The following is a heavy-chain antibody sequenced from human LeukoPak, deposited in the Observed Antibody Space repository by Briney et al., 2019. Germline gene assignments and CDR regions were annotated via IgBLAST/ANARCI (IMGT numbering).Heavy chain of an antibody. CDR1: GFTFSSYA. V-gene: IGHV3-30*04. CDR2: ISYDGSNK. CDR3: ARDYYYDSSGYFLGNNWFDP. J-gene: IGHJ5*02. Sequence: GGSLRLSCAASGFTFSSYAMRWVRQAPGKGLEWVAVISYDGSNKYYADSVKGRFTISRDNSKNTLYLQMNSLRAEDTAVYYCARDYYYDSSGYFLGNNWFDPWGQGTLVTVSS. D-gene: IGHD3-22*01.